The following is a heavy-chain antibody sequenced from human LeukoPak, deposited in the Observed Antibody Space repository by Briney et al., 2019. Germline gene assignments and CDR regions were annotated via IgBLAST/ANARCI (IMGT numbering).Heavy chain of an antibody. D-gene: IGHD5-18*01. CDR3: ARDVSGYSYGYGDY. CDR2: IIPIFGTA. J-gene: IGHJ4*02. V-gene: IGHV1-69*13. CDR1: GGTFSSYA. Sequence: SVKVSCKASGGTFSSYAISWVRQAPGQGLEWMGGIIPIFGTANYAQKFQGRATITADESTSTAYMELSSLRSEDTAVYYCARDVSGYSYGYGDYWGQGTLVTVSS.